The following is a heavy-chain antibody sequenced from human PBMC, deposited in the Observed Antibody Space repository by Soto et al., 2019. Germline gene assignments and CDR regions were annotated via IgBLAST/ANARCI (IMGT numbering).Heavy chain of an antibody. CDR2: INHSGSN. CDR1: GGSFSTYY. Sequence: SETLSLTFAVSGGSFSTYYYNWIRQSPGKGLEWIGEINHSGSNNYSPSLKSRVTMSLDTSKNQFSLKLTSVTAADTAVYYCARGGSNDWQVAFDIWGQGTMVT. CDR3: ARGGSNDWQVAFDI. J-gene: IGHJ3*02. V-gene: IGHV4-34*01. D-gene: IGHD3-9*01.